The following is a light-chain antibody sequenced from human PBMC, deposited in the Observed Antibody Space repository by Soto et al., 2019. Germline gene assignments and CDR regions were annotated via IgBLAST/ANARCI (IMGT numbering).Light chain of an antibody. CDR1: QSLLHSNGYNY. J-gene: IGKJ2*01. CDR3: MQALHRYT. Sequence: DIVMTHSPLSLPVTPVEPASISCRSSQSLLHSNGYNYLDWYLQKPGQSPQLLISLGSNRASGVPDRFSGSVSGTDFTLQISRVEAEDVGVYYRMQALHRYTCGQGTKLEIK. V-gene: IGKV2-28*01. CDR2: LGS.